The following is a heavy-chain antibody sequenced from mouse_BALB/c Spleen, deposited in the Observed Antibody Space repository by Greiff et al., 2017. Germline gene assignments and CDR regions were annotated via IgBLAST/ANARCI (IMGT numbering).Heavy chain of an antibody. CDR3: ARYSYGFYYAMDY. D-gene: IGHD1-1*02. V-gene: IGHV1-7*01. J-gene: IGHJ4*01. Sequence: QVQLQQSGAELAKPGASVKMSCKASGYTFTSYWMHWVKQRPGQGLEWIGYINPSTGYTEYKQKFKDKATLTADKSSSTAYMQLSSLTSEDSAVYYCARYSYGFYYAMDYWGQGTSVTVSS. CDR2: INPSTGYT. CDR1: GYTFTSYW.